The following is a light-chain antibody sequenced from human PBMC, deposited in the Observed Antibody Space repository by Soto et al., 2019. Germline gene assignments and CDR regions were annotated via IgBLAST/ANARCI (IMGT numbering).Light chain of an antibody. CDR1: QSISSW. CDR2: DAS. Sequence: DIQMTQSPSTLSASVGDRVTITCRASQSISSWLAWYQQKPGKAPKLLIYDASSLESGVPSRFSGSGSGKEFTLTISSLQSDDFATFSSQQYNSYSWTFGQGTKVEIK. V-gene: IGKV1-5*01. CDR3: QQYNSYSWT. J-gene: IGKJ1*01.